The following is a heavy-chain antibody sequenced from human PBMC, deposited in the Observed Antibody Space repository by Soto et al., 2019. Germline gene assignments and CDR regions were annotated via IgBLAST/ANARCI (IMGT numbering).Heavy chain of an antibody. D-gene: IGHD3-16*01. V-gene: IGHV4-4*07. J-gene: IGHJ6*02. CDR2: FYPSGNI. CDR3: ARCGLDYGMDV. Sequence: SATLSLTCTVSGGSISSYYWCWIRQPAGKGLEWIGRFYPSGNINYNPSLKSRLTMSGDTSRNQFSLNLTSVTAADTAVYYCARCGLDYGMDVWGQGTTV. CDR1: GGSISSYY.